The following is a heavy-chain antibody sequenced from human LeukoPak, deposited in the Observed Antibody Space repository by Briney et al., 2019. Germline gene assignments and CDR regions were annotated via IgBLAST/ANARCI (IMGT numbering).Heavy chain of an antibody. Sequence: SGTLFLTCAVSGGSISSSNWWSWVRQPPGKGLEWIGEIYHSGSTNYNPSLKSRVTISLDKSKNQFSLRLSSVTAADTAVYYCARKSSSWYGLMNYWGQGTLVTVSS. CDR2: IYHSGST. D-gene: IGHD6-13*01. V-gene: IGHV4-4*02. CDR1: GGSISSSNW. J-gene: IGHJ4*02. CDR3: ARKSSSWYGLMNY.